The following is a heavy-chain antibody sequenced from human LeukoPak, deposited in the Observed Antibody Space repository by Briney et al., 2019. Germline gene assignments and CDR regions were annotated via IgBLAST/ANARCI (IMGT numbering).Heavy chain of an antibody. V-gene: IGHV4-39*07. CDR2: IFYSGST. Sequence: SETLSLTCTVAGGSISSGSYCWGWVRQPPGKALEWIGNIFYSGSTYYGPSLKSRVTISLYTSRNQLSLKLNSVTAADTAVYYCAKSHGYGLIDIWGQGTMVTVSS. D-gene: IGHD3-22*01. CDR3: AKSHGYGLIDI. J-gene: IGHJ3*02. CDR1: GGSISSGSYC.